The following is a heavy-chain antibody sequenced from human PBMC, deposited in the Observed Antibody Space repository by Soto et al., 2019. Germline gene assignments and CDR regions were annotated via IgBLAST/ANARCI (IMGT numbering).Heavy chain of an antibody. V-gene: IGHV3-30-3*01. J-gene: IGHJ4*02. CDR1: GFTFTSSA. CDR2: ISYAGSDK. D-gene: IGHD6-13*01. CDR3: PRDQDRGSWYGY. Sequence: QVQLLESGGGVVQPGRSLRLSCAASGFTFTSSAMHWVRQAPGKGVEWVALISYAGSDKSYADSVEGRFTISRDTAKNTRYPQMNSLKAADTAVYYRPRDQDRGSWYGYWGQGSLVIVGS.